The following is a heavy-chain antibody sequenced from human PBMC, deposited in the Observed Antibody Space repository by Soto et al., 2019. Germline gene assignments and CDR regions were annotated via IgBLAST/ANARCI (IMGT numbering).Heavy chain of an antibody. J-gene: IGHJ4*02. CDR3: ARDYCSGGSCYSFY. V-gene: IGHV3-21*01. Sequence: EVQLVESGGGLVKPGGSLRLSCAASGFTFSSYSMNWVRQAPGKGLEWVSSISSSSSYIYYADSVKGRFTISRDNAKNSLYLQMNSLRADDTAVYYCARDYCSGGSCYSFYWGQGTLVTVSS. D-gene: IGHD2-15*01. CDR1: GFTFSSYS. CDR2: ISSSSSYI.